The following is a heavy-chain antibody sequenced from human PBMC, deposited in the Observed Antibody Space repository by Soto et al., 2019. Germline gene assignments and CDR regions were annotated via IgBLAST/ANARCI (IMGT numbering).Heavy chain of an antibody. Sequence: SVKVSCKASGGTFSSYTISWVRQAPGQGLEWMGRIIPILGIANYAQKFQGRVTITADKSTSTAYMELSSLRSEDTAVYYCARNPGYHSSGLHYWGQGTLVTVSS. D-gene: IGHD6-19*01. CDR1: GGTFSSYT. V-gene: IGHV1-69*02. CDR2: IIPILGIA. CDR3: ARNPGYHSSGLHY. J-gene: IGHJ4*02.